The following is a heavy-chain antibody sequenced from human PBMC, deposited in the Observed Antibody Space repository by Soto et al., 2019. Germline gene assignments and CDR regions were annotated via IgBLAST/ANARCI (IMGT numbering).Heavy chain of an antibody. Sequence: SETLSLTCTVSGGSISSYYWSWIRQPPGKGLEWIGYIYYSGSTNYDPSLKSRVTISVDTSKNQFSLNLGSVTAADTAIYYCARYFDWPSGFDIRGPGTMVTVSS. D-gene: IGHD3-9*01. J-gene: IGHJ3*02. CDR3: ARYFDWPSGFDI. CDR2: IYYSGST. V-gene: IGHV4-59*01. CDR1: GGSISSYY.